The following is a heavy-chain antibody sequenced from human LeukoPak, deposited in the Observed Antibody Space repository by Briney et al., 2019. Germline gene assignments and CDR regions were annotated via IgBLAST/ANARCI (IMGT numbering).Heavy chain of an antibody. D-gene: IGHD6-13*01. CDR1: GLTLSSYS. Sequence: PGGSLRPPRSALGLTLSSYSEHWVRQAPGKGLEWVAVISYDGSNKYYADSVKGRFTISRDNSKNTLYLQMNSLRGQDTAVYYCANLLGVAAVGTGYFDPWGQGTLVTVSS. V-gene: IGHV3-30*18. J-gene: IGHJ5*01. CDR3: ANLLGVAAVGTGYFDP. CDR2: ISYDGSNK.